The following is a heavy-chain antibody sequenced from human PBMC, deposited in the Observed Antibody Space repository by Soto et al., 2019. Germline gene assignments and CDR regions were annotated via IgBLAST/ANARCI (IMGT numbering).Heavy chain of an antibody. CDR1: GFTFSSYA. CDR2: ISGSGGST. V-gene: IGHV3-23*01. J-gene: IGHJ6*03. Sequence: PGGSLRLSCAASGFTFSSYAMSWVRQAPGKGLEWVSAISGSGGSTYYADSVKGRFTISRDNSKNTLYLQMNSLRAEDTAVYYCARFYFSGSTYYYYYMDVWGQGTXVTVSS. CDR3: ARFYFSGSTYYYYYMDV. D-gene: IGHD3-10*01.